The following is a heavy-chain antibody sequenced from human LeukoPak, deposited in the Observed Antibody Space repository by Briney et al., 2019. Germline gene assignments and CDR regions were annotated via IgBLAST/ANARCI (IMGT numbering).Heavy chain of an antibody. Sequence: GGSLRLSCAASGFTFSSYSMNWVRQAPGKGLEWVSSISSSSSYIYYADSVKGRFTISRDNAKNSLYLQMNSLRAEDTAVYYCARGITSPAKYYYDSSGYYPDYWGQGTLVTASS. CDR1: GFTFSSYS. J-gene: IGHJ4*02. D-gene: IGHD3-22*01. CDR3: ARGITSPAKYYYDSSGYYPDY. CDR2: ISSSSSYI. V-gene: IGHV3-21*01.